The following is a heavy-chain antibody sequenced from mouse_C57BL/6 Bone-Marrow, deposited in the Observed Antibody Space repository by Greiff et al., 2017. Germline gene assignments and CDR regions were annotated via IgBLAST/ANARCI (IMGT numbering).Heavy chain of an antibody. D-gene: IGHD1-1*01. J-gene: IGHJ2*01. CDR3: ASDSRYPYYFDY. CDR2: INPGSGGT. CDR1: GYAFTNYV. V-gene: IGHV1-54*01. Sequence: VKLMESGAELVRPGTSVKVSCKASGYAFTNYVIEWVKQRPGQGLEWIGVINPGSGGTNYNEKFKGKATLTADKSSSTAYMQLSSLTSEDSAVYLSASDSRYPYYFDYWGQGTTLTVSS.